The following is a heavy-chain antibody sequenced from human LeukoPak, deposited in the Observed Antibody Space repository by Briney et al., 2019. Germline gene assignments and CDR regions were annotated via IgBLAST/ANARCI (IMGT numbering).Heavy chain of an antibody. Sequence: SETLSLTCTVSGGSISSWTYYWGWLRQPPGKGLEWIGTIYYGGTKHYNPSLKTRVTISVDTSKNQFSLNLNSVTDADTAVYYGAYGSNSAADHWGQGTLVTVSS. D-gene: IGHD4-23*01. J-gene: IGHJ4*02. CDR3: AYGSNSAADH. CDR2: IYYGGTK. CDR1: GGSISSWTYY. V-gene: IGHV4-39*01.